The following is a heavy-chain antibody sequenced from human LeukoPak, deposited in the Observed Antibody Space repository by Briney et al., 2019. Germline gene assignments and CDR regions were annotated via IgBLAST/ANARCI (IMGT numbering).Heavy chain of an antibody. V-gene: IGHV3-53*01. J-gene: IGHJ4*02. Sequence: GGSLRLSFAASGFTVSSNYMSWVRQAPGKGLEWVSVIYSGGSIYHADSVKGRFTISRDNSKNTLYLQMDSLRAEDTAVYYCARDSVGAGYSDYWGQGTLVTVSS. CDR3: ARDSVGAGYSDY. D-gene: IGHD1-26*01. CDR2: IYSGGSI. CDR1: GFTVSSNY.